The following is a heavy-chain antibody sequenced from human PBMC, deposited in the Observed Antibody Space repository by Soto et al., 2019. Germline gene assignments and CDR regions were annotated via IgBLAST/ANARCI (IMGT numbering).Heavy chain of an antibody. J-gene: IGHJ4*02. Sequence: LGESLKISCKGSGYSFTNYLIGWVRQMPGKGLESMGIIYPGDSDARYSPSFQGQVTISADKSTSTASLQWSSLKASDTAMYYCARRNGSQYYFDYWGQGTLVTVSS. CDR1: GYSFTNYL. V-gene: IGHV5-51*01. CDR3: ARRNGSQYYFDY. CDR2: IYPGDSDA. D-gene: IGHD1-26*01.